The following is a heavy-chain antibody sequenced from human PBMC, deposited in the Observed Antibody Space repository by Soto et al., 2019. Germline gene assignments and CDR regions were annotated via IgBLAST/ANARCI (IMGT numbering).Heavy chain of an antibody. D-gene: IGHD5-18*01. CDR3: ARGGGYSYGYAFDY. V-gene: IGHV4-34*01. J-gene: IGHJ4*02. CDR2: INHSGST. CDR1: GGSFSGYY. Sequence: PSETLSLTCAVYGGSFSGYYWSWIRQPPGKGLEWIGEINHSGSTNYNPSLKSRVTISVDTSKNQFSLKLSSVTAADTAVYYCARGGGYSYGYAFDYWGQGTLVTVS.